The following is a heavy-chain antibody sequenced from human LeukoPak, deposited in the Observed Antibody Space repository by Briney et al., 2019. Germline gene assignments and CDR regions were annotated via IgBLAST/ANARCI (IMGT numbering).Heavy chain of an antibody. CDR2: ISSRSSYI. Sequence: PGGSLRLSCAASGFTFSSYRMNWVRQAPGKGLEWVSSISSRSSYIYYADSVKGRFTISRDNAKNSLYLQVNSLRAEDTAVYYCARVREYSGYDFRGSDETYYYADYWGQGTLVTVSS. J-gene: IGHJ4*02. V-gene: IGHV3-21*01. D-gene: IGHD5-12*01. CDR1: GFTFSSYR. CDR3: ARVREYSGYDFRGSDETYYYADY.